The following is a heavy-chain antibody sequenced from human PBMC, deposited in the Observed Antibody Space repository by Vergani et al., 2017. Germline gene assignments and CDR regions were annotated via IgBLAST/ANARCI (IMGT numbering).Heavy chain of an antibody. CDR2: ISHSGGT. CDR1: YGSVTDYY. V-gene: IGHV4-59*02. Sequence: QLQLDESGPGLVKPSETLSLTCSVSYGSVTDYYWNWIRQPPGKGLEWIGSISHSGGTKYNPSLKSRVTILVDTSKNEVALRLTSVTAADTAVYYCAGDTHSWQRADRWGQGTLVTVSS. CDR3: AGDTHSWQRADR. D-gene: IGHD6-13*01. J-gene: IGHJ5*02.